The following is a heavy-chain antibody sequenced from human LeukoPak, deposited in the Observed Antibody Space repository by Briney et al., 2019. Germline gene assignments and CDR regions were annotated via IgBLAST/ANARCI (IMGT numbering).Heavy chain of an antibody. Sequence: GGSLRLSCAASGFTFSSYDMHWVRHATGKGLEWVSAIGTAGDTYYPGSVKGRFTISRENAKNSLYLQMNSLRAGDTAVYYCARGIKIYTSSSWYEVGYYYGMDVWGQGTTVTVSS. CDR1: GFTFSSYD. CDR3: ARGIKIYTSSSWYEVGYYYGMDV. V-gene: IGHV3-13*01. J-gene: IGHJ6*02. D-gene: IGHD6-13*01. CDR2: IGTAGDT.